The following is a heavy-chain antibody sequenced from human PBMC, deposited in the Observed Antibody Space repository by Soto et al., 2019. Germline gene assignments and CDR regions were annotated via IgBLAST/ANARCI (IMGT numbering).Heavy chain of an antibody. CDR3: ERRRRETGTYAQPVDS. D-gene: IGHD1-1*01. J-gene: IGHJ4*02. V-gene: IGHV4-59*08. CDR2: IYYSGST. Sequence: SETLSLTCTVSGGSISSYYWSWIRQPPGKGLEWIGYIYYSGSTNYNPSLKSRVTISVDTSKNQFSLKLSSVTAPDTAVYYCERRRRETGTYAQPVDSWGPGTLVTVCS. CDR1: GGSISSYY.